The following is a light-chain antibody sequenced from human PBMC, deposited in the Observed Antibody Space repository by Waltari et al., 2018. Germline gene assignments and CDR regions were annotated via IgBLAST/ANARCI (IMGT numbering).Light chain of an antibody. CDR2: DVS. Sequence: QSALTQPASVSGSPGQSLTISCPGTISHVGDYNYVSLYQRHPGKAPNLIIFDVSNRPSGVSNRFSGSKSGDTASLTISGLQAEDEADYYCSSYTSSSTYVVFGGGTKLTVL. CDR1: ISHVGDYNY. CDR3: SSYTSSSTYVV. V-gene: IGLV2-14*03. J-gene: IGLJ2*01.